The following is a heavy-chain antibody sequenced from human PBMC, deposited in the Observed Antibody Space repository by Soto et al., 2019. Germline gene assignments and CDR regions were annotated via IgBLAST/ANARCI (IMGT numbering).Heavy chain of an antibody. D-gene: IGHD3-3*01. CDR1: GYSFTRYW. CDR3: ARLTPYDFWSGYSDVGWFDP. J-gene: IGHJ5*02. V-gene: IGHV5-51*01. CDR2: IYPGDSDT. Sequence: PGESLKISCKGSGYSFTRYWIGWVRQMPGKGLEWMGIIYPGDSDTRYSPSFQGQVTISADKSISTAYLQWSSLKASDTATYYCARLTPYDFWSGYSDVGWFDPWGQGTLVTVSS.